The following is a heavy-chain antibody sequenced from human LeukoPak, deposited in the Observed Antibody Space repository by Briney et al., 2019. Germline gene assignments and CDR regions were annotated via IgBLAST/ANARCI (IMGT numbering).Heavy chain of an antibody. CDR2: IYYSGST. V-gene: IGHV4-31*03. Sequence: TSQTLSLTCTVSGGSISSGGYYWSWIRQHPGKGLEWIGYIYYSGSTYYNPSLKSRVTISADTSKNQFSLKLSSVTAADTAVYYCASKSWERKDEGNWFDPWGQGTLVTVSS. J-gene: IGHJ5*02. CDR1: GGSISSGGYY. CDR3: ASKSWERKDEGNWFDP. D-gene: IGHD1-26*01.